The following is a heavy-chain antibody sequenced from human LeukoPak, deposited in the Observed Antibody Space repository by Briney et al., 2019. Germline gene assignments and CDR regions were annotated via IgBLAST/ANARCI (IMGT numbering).Heavy chain of an antibody. CDR3: ARGHRIAVAGTYYYYYMDV. V-gene: IGHV1-46*01. D-gene: IGHD6-19*01. CDR2: INPSGGST. CDR1: GYTFTSYY. J-gene: IGHJ6*03. Sequence: ASVKVSCKASGYTFTSYYMHWVRQAPGQGLEWMGIINPSGGSTSYAQKFQGRVTMTRDMSTSTVYMELSSLRSEDTAVYYCARGHRIAVAGTYYYYYMDVRGKGTTVTVSS.